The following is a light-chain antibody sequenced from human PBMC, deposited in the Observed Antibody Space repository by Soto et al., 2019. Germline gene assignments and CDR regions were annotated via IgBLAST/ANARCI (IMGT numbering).Light chain of an antibody. Sequence: EIVLTQSPATLSVSPGERATLSCRASQSVNSNLAWFQQKPGQAPRLLIYGASTRATGIPARFSGRGSGREFTLTISSLQSEDFAVYYCQQYNNWPHTFGGGTKVEIK. CDR3: QQYNNWPHT. J-gene: IGKJ4*01. CDR1: QSVNSN. CDR2: GAS. V-gene: IGKV3-15*01.